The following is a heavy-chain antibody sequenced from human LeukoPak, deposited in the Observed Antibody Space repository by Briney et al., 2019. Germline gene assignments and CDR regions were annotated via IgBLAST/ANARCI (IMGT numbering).Heavy chain of an antibody. CDR2: INHSGST. V-gene: IGHV4-34*01. CDR1: GGSFSGYY. CDR3: ARAHYDSPREAFDI. J-gene: IGHJ3*02. D-gene: IGHD3-22*01. Sequence: PSETLSLTCAVYGGSFSGYYWSWIRQPPGKGLEWIGEINHSGSTNYNPSLKSRVTISVDTSKNQFSLKLSSVTAADTAVYYCARAHYDSPREAFDIWGQGTMVTVSS.